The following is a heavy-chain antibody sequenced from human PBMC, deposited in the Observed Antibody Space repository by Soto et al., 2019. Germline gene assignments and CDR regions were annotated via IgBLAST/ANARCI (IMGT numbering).Heavy chain of an antibody. V-gene: IGHV1-69*13. Sequence: ASVKVSCKASGGTFSSYALRWVRQAPGQGLEGMGGISPIFGTANYAQKFQGRGTITADESTSTADMELSGLRSEDTAVYYCASQRRVYYCLTGHNVPFASWGQGTLVTVSS. CDR2: ISPIFGTA. J-gene: IGHJ5*01. CDR3: ASQRRVYYCLTGHNVPFAS. CDR1: GGTFSSYA. D-gene: IGHD3-9*01.